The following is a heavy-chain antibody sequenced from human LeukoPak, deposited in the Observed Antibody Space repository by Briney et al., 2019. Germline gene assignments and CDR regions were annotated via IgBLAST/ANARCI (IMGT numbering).Heavy chain of an antibody. Sequence: SETLSLTCTVSGGSISSSSYYWGWIRQPPGKGLEWIGSIYYSGSTYYNPSLKSRVTISVDTSKNQFSLKLSSVTAADTAVYYRAREVIGSSAIFDYWGQGTLVTVSS. D-gene: IGHD6-6*01. CDR2: IYYSGST. V-gene: IGHV4-39*07. CDR3: AREVIGSSAIFDY. J-gene: IGHJ4*02. CDR1: GGSISSSSYY.